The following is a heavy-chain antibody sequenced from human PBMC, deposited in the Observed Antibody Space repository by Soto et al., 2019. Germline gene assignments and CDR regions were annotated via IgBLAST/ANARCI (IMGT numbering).Heavy chain of an antibody. Sequence: QVQLVQSGAEVKKPGSSVKVSCKASGGTLSTHGISWVRQAPGQGLEWRGGTIPISGRTDDAEKFKGRVTVTADESTTTSYMELSSLRPDDTAVYYCAAGDSSDTGDHWGQGTLVTVSS. CDR2: TIPISGRT. CDR3: AAGDSSDTGDH. CDR1: GGTLSTHG. V-gene: IGHV1-69*01. J-gene: IGHJ4*02. D-gene: IGHD5-18*01.